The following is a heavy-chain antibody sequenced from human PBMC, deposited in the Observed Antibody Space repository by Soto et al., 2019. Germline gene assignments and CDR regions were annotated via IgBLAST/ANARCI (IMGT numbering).Heavy chain of an antibody. Sequence: GGSLRLSCAASGFTFSSYAMSWVRQAPGKGLEWVSAISGSGGSTYYADSVKGRFTISRDNSKNTLYLQMNSLRAEDTAVYYCAKEDYDYIWGSYRYTLYFDYWGQGTLVTVSS. CDR1: GFTFSSYA. J-gene: IGHJ4*02. D-gene: IGHD3-16*02. CDR2: ISGSGGST. CDR3: AKEDYDYIWGSYRYTLYFDY. V-gene: IGHV3-23*01.